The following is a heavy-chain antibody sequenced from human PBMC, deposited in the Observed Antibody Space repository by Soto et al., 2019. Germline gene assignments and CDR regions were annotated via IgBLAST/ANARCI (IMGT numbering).Heavy chain of an antibody. CDR3: AREVRDIVVVPGHYYYYYMDV. CDR1: GFTFSSYS. D-gene: IGHD2-2*01. CDR2: ISSSSSTI. J-gene: IGHJ6*03. Sequence: GGSLRLSCAASGFTFSSYSMNWVRQAPGRGLEWVSYISSSSSTIYYADSVKGRFTISRDNAKNSLYLQMNSLRAEDTAVYYCAREVRDIVVVPGHYYYYYMDVSGKGPPATVSS. V-gene: IGHV3-48*01.